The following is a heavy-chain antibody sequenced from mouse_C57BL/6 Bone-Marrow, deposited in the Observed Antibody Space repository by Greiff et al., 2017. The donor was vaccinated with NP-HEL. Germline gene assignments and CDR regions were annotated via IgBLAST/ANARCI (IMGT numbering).Heavy chain of an antibody. Sequence: QVQLQQSGAELVRPGTSVKVSCKASGYAFTNYLIEWVKQRPGQGLEWIGVINPGSGGTNSNEKFKGKATLTAAKSSSTAYMQLSSLTSEDSAVYFCARTGDYWGQGTTLTVSS. V-gene: IGHV1-54*01. CDR1: GYAFTNYL. CDR3: ARTGDY. CDR2: INPGSGGT. J-gene: IGHJ2*01.